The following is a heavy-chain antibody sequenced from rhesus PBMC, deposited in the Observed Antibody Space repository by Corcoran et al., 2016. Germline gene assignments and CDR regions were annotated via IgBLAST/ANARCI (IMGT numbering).Heavy chain of an antibody. J-gene: IGHJ5-1*01. CDR3: TSPIRYRFDV. D-gene: IGHD3-9*01. Sequence: QVQLQESGPGLVKPSEPLSLTCAVSGGSFSSYWWRWIRQPPGKGLEWIGGINGNSGSTNYNPSLKSRVTISRDVSKNQFSLKLTSVTAADTAVYYCTSPIRYRFDVWGPGVLVSVSS. CDR2: INGNSGST. CDR1: GGSFSSYW. V-gene: IGHV4-80*01.